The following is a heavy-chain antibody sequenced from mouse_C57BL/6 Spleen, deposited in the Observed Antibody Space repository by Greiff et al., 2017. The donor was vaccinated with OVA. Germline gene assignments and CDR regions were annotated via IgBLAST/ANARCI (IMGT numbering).Heavy chain of an antibody. CDR1: GYTFTDYY. J-gene: IGHJ2*01. V-gene: IGHV1-26*01. Sequence: EVQLQQSGPELVKPGASVKISCKASGYTFTDYYMNWVKQSHGKSLEWIGDINPNNGGTSYNQKFKGKATLTVDKSSSTAYMELRSLTSEDSAVYYCASGGIRLRHDFDYWGQGTTLTVSS. CDR2: INPNNGGT. CDR3: ASGGIRLRHDFDY. D-gene: IGHD2-4*01.